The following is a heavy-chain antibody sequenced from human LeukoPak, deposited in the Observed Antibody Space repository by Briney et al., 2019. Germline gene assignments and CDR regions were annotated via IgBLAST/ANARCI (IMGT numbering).Heavy chain of an antibody. Sequence: GASVKVSCKASGYTFTSYYMHWVRQAPGQGLEWMGIINPSGGSTSYAQKFQGRVTMTRDTSTSTVYMELSSLRSEDTAVYYCARAGGYCSSTSCYARPRFQHWGQGTLVTVSS. D-gene: IGHD2-2*01. CDR3: ARAGGYCSSTSCYARPRFQH. CDR2: INPSGGST. J-gene: IGHJ1*01. CDR1: GYTFTSYY. V-gene: IGHV1-46*03.